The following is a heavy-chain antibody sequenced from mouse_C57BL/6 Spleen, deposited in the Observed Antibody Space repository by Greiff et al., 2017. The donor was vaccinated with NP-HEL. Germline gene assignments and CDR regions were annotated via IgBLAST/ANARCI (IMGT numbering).Heavy chain of an antibody. V-gene: IGHV1-80*01. Sequence: VQLQQSGAELVKPGASVKISCKASGYAFSSYWMNWVKQRPGKGLEWIGQIYPGDGDTNYNGKFKGKATLTADKSASTAYMQLSSLTSADSAVYCCARGDHGNSARGYAMDYWGQGTSVTVSS. J-gene: IGHJ4*01. CDR3: ARGDHGNSARGYAMDY. CDR1: GYAFSSYW. D-gene: IGHD2-1*01. CDR2: IYPGDGDT.